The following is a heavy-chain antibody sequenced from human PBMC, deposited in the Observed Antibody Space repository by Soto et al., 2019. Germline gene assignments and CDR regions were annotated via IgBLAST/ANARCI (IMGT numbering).Heavy chain of an antibody. CDR3: VKDQLELESNYGLFHN. Sequence: GGSLRLSCAAPGFMFSNCAMSWVRQAPGKGLEWVSVVSGSGRITKYADSVKGRFTISRDNSKNTVYLQMNNLRAEDTAVYYCVKDQLELESNYGLFHNWGQGTLVTVSS. D-gene: IGHD6-6*01. J-gene: IGHJ4*02. CDR1: GFMFSNCA. CDR2: VSGSGRIT. V-gene: IGHV3-23*01.